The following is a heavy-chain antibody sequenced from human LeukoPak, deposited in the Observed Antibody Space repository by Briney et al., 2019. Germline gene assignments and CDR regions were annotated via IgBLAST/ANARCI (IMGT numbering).Heavy chain of an antibody. Sequence: ESLKISCKGSGYSFTRSWIGWVRQLPGTAPEWMGLIYPSDSDTRSRPSLQGQVTIPADKSLTTAYLQWRSLKASDTAVYYCARRNGVTATATHWGQGTQVTVSS. V-gene: IGHV5-51*01. CDR3: ARRNGVTATATH. J-gene: IGHJ4*01. CDR2: IYPSDSDT. CDR1: GYSFTRSW. D-gene: IGHD6-25*01.